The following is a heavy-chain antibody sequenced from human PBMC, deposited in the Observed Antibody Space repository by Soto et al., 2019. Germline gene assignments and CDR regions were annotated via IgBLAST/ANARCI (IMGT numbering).Heavy chain of an antibody. D-gene: IGHD6-13*01. J-gene: IGHJ3*02. V-gene: IGHV3-48*01. Sequence: GGSLRLSCVASGFSFSRFSMNWVRQAPGKGLEWLSYITSSSRTIYYADSVKGRFTISRDNAKNSLYLQMNSLRAEDTAVYYCARDDPGMAAAGPLDAFDIWGQGTMVTVSS. CDR1: GFSFSRFS. CDR2: ITSSSRTI. CDR3: ARDDPGMAAAGPLDAFDI.